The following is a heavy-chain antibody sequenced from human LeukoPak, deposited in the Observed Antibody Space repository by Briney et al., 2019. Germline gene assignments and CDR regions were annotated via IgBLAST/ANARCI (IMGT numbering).Heavy chain of an antibody. Sequence: ASVKVSCKASGYTFTSYAMHRVRQAPGQRLEWMGWINAGNGNTKYSQKFQGRVTITRDTSASTAYMELSSLRSEDTAVYYCAREGRITMVRGVIITPWYFDYWGQGTLVTVSS. CDR2: INAGNGNT. CDR3: AREGRITMVRGVIITPWYFDY. CDR1: GYTFTSYA. J-gene: IGHJ4*02. V-gene: IGHV1-3*01. D-gene: IGHD3-10*01.